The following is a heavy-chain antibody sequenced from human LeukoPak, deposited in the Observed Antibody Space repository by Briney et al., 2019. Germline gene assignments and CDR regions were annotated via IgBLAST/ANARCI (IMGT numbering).Heavy chain of an antibody. D-gene: IGHD3-10*01. J-gene: IGHJ4*02. CDR3: AKHYMGSSYNHGLDC. CDR1: GDSISTSNSY. CDR2: IYYSGNT. V-gene: IGHV4-39*01. Sequence: SETLSLTCTVSGDSISTSNSYWGWIRQPPGKGLEWIGSIYYSGNTYYNASLKSRVTISVDTSKNQFSLKLTSVTAADTAVYYCAKHYMGSSYNHGLDCWGQGTLVTVSS.